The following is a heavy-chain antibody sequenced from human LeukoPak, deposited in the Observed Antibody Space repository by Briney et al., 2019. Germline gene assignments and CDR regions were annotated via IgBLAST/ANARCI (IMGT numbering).Heavy chain of an antibody. CDR3: ARGRGTGKGSDHFDY. Sequence: GGSLRLSCAASGFTVSSNYMSWVRQAPGKGLEWVSVIYSGGSTYYADSVKGRFTISRDNSKNTLYLQMSSLRAEDTAVYYCARGRGTGKGSDHFDYWGQETLSPSPQ. V-gene: IGHV3-53*01. J-gene: IGHJ4*02. CDR1: GFTVSSNY. D-gene: IGHD1-1*01. CDR2: IYSGGST.